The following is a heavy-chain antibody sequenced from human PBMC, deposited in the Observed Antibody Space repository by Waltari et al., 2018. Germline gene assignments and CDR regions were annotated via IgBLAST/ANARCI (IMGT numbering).Heavy chain of an antibody. CDR2: IESDESRT. CDR3: VRDEPGDGLDY. D-gene: IGHD7-27*01. Sequence: DVQVVESGGGLVRPGGSLRLSCATSGFSFSRYWMHWVRQAPGKGLMGVSHIESDESRTTYADSVKGRFTISRDNAKNTVYLQMNNLRDEDTAVYYCVRDEPGDGLDYWGQGTLVTVSS. J-gene: IGHJ4*02. CDR1: GFSFSRYW. V-gene: IGHV3-74*03.